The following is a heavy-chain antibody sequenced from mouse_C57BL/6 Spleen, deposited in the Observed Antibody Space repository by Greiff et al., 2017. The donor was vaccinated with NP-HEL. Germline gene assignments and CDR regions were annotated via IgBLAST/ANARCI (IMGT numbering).Heavy chain of an antibody. D-gene: IGHD2-3*01. CDR1: GYTFTSYG. Sequence: QVQLKQSGAELARPGASVKLSCKASGYTFTSYGISWVKQRTGQGLEWIGEIYPRSGNTYYNEKFKGKATLTADKSSSTAYMELRSLTSEDSAVYFCARLDDGYYVDYAMDYWGQGTSVTVSS. J-gene: IGHJ4*01. V-gene: IGHV1-81*01. CDR3: ARLDDGYYVDYAMDY. CDR2: IYPRSGNT.